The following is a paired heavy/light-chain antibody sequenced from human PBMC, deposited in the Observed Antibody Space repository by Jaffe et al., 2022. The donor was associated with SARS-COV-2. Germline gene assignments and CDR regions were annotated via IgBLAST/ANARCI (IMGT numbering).Light chain of an antibody. V-gene: IGLV2-8*01. CDR1: SSDVGGYDY. CDR3: GSYAGTNTVL. J-gene: IGLJ3*02. CDR2: EVT. Sequence: QSALTQPPSASGSPGQSVTISCSGTSSDVGGYDYVSWYQQHPGKAPKLIIYEVTKRPSGVPDRFSASKSGNTASLTVSGLQADDEADYYCGSYAGTNTVLFGGGTKVTVL.
Heavy chain of an antibody. Sequence: QLQLQESGPGLVKPSETLSLTCSVSGGPISSGTYYWGCVRQSPGKGLEWIATVYYSGTTFYNPSLKSRVTMSVDTSKSLYSLSLSSVTAADTAVYYCVRYVRSSSRTFDHWGQGALVTVS. J-gene: IGHJ4*02. CDR2: VYYSGTT. V-gene: IGHV4-39*01. CDR1: GGPISSGTYY. CDR3: VRYVRSSSRTFDH. D-gene: IGHD2-2*01.